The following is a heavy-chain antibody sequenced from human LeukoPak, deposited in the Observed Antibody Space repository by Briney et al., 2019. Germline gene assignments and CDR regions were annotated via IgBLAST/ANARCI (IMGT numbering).Heavy chain of an antibody. Sequence: SETLSLTCAVYGGSFSGYYWSWIRQPPGKGLEWIGEINHSGSTNYNPSLKSRVTISVDTSKNQFSLKLSSVTAADTAVYYCARGWGIVVVPAAHPSGMDVWGQGTTVTVSS. CDR3: ARGWGIVVVPAAHPSGMDV. CDR1: GGSFSGYY. J-gene: IGHJ6*02. V-gene: IGHV4-34*01. D-gene: IGHD2-2*01. CDR2: INHSGST.